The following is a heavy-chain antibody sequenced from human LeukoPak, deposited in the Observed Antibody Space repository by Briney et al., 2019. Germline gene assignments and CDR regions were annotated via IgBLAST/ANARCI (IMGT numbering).Heavy chain of an antibody. CDR2: IYYSGSS. Sequence: SETLSLTCTVSGGSISSYYWSWIRQPPGKGLEWIGYIYYSGSSNYNPSLKSRVTISVDTSKNQFSLKLSSVTAADTAVYYCARMGDYSNYDFDYWGQGTLVTVSS. CDR3: ARMGDYSNYDFDY. J-gene: IGHJ4*02. CDR1: GGSISSYY. D-gene: IGHD4-11*01. V-gene: IGHV4-59*01.